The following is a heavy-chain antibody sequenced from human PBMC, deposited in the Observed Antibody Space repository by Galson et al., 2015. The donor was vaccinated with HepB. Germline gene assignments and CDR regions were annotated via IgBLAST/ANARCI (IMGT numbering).Heavy chain of an antibody. D-gene: IGHD4/OR15-4a*01. Sequence: SLRLSCAASGFTFSSYGMHWVRQAPGKGLERVAIIWYDGSNKYYADSLKGRFTISRDNSKNTLYLQMNSLRAEDTAVYYCARDGKTFFEYGDNVGWNFDLWGRGTLVTVSS. CDR2: IWYDGSNK. CDR1: GFTFSSYG. CDR3: ARDGKTFFEYGDNVGWNFDL. J-gene: IGHJ2*01. V-gene: IGHV3-33*01.